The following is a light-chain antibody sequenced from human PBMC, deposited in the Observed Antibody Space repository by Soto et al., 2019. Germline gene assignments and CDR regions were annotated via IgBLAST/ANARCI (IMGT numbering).Light chain of an antibody. CDR2: WAS. Sequence: DIVMTQSPDSLAVSLGERATINCKSSQSVLHSSNNKNYLAWYQQKPGQPPKLLIHWASTRESGVPDRFSGSGSGTDFTLTISSLQAEDVAVYYCQQYYSTRTFGQGTKVDIK. CDR3: QQYYSTRT. CDR1: QSVLHSSNNKNY. V-gene: IGKV4-1*01. J-gene: IGKJ1*01.